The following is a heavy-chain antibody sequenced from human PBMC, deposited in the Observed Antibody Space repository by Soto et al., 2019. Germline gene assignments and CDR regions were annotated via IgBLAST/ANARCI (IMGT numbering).Heavy chain of an antibody. CDR3: ARDRPYCSSTSCPGNYMDV. V-gene: IGHV3-66*01. Sequence: GGSLRLSCAASGFTVSSNYMSWVRQAPGKGLEWVSVIYSGGSTYYADSVKGRFTISRDNSKNTLYLQMNSLRAEDTAVYYCARDRPYCSSTSCPGNYMDVWGKGTTVPGSS. D-gene: IGHD2-2*01. CDR1: GFTVSSNY. CDR2: IYSGGST. J-gene: IGHJ6*03.